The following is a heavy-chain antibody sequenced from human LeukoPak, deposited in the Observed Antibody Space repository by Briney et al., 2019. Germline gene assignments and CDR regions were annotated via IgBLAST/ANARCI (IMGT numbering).Heavy chain of an antibody. V-gene: IGHV4-34*01. CDR1: GGSFSGYY. Sequence: SETLSLTCAVYGGSFSGYYWSWIRQPPGKGLEWIGEINHSGSTNYNPSLKSRVTISVDTSKNQFSLKLSSVTAADTAAYYCARGPRIMITFGGVIVIPPYFDYWGQGTLVTVSS. CDR3: ARGPRIMITFGGVIVIPPYFDY. J-gene: IGHJ4*02. CDR2: INHSGST. D-gene: IGHD3-16*02.